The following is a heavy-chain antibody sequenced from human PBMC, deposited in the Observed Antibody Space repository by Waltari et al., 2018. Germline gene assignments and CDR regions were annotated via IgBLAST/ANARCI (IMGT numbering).Heavy chain of an antibody. J-gene: IGHJ2*01. CDR3: ATLPIPLELWYFDL. CDR2: IYASGST. D-gene: IGHD1-7*01. V-gene: IGHV4-61*02. Sequence: QVQLQESGPGLVKPSQTLSLTCTVSGDSIHRGSYYWSWVRQPAGRGLEWIGRIYASGSTNYNPSLKSRVTLSVDRSKNQFSLRLTSVTAADTAVYYCATLPIPLELWYFDLWGRGTLVTVSS. CDR1: GDSIHRGSYY.